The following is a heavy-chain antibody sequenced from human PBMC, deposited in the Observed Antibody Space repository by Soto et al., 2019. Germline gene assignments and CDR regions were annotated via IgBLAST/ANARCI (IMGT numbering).Heavy chain of an antibody. D-gene: IGHD4-17*01. Sequence: QVQLQESGPGLVQPSETLSLTCSVSGGSINSASYHWSWLRQHPGKGLEFFGYIFYTGSTYYNPSLETRLTISVDTSKNHVSLRLNAVTAADTAVYYCARLDYGDSAFDSWGRGILVTVSS. V-gene: IGHV4-31*03. CDR1: GGSINSASYH. CDR2: IFYTGST. CDR3: ARLDYGDSAFDS. J-gene: IGHJ4*02.